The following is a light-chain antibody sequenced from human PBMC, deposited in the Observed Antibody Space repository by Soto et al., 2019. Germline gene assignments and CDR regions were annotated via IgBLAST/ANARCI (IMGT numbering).Light chain of an antibody. Sequence: QSALTQPASVSGSHGKSITISCTGTSSDVGSYNLVSWYQQHPGKAPKLMIYEGSKRPSGVSNRFSGSKSGNTDSLTISGLQAEDEADYYCSSYASSTTPYVFGTGTKLTVL. CDR3: SSYASSTTPYV. CDR1: SSDVGSYNL. J-gene: IGLJ1*01. V-gene: IGLV2-14*02. CDR2: EGS.